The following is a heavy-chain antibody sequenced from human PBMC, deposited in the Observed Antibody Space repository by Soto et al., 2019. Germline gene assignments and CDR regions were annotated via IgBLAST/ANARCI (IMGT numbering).Heavy chain of an antibody. Sequence: PGRSLRLSCEASGFSFSTYWMSWVRQAPGKGLEWLANINKDGSEKYYVDSVEGRFTISRDNAKNSLNLQMNSLRVGDRAVYYCAREGEPNGSGCRKCGAYDYGGQGNLVTVSS. CDR3: AREGEPNGSGCRKCGAYDY. CDR1: GFSFSTYW. D-gene: IGHD6-25*01. V-gene: IGHV3-7*01. CDR2: INKDGSEK. J-gene: IGHJ4*02.